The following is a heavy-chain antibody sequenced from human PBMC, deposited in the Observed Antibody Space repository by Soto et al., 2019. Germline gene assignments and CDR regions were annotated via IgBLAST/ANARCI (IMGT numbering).Heavy chain of an antibody. D-gene: IGHD1-1*01. CDR1: GGTFSSYA. Sequence: VKVSCKASGGTFSSYAISWVRQAPGKGLEWMGGFDPEDGETIYAQKFQGRVTMTEDTSTDTAYMELSSLRSEDTAVYYCATGIDTDYYYYGMDVWGQGTTVTVSS. CDR2: FDPEDGET. V-gene: IGHV1-24*01. CDR3: ATGIDTDYYYYGMDV. J-gene: IGHJ6*02.